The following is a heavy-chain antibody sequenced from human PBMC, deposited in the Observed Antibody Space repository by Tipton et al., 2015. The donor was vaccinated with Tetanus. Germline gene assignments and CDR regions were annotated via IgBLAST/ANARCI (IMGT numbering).Heavy chain of an antibody. CDR2: ISGSRLTP. CDR3: ARGMSFDP. J-gene: IGHJ5*02. V-gene: IGHV3-23*01. CDR1: GFTFKSYT. Sequence: SLRLSCPASGFTFKSYTLNWVRQAPGNGLEWVAAISGSRLTPYYADSVKGRFTISRDNSKNTLSLQLNSLRADDTAIYYCARGMSFDPWGQGTLVTVSS.